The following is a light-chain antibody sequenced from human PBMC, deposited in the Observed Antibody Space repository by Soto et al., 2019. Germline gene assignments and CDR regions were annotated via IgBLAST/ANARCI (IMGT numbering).Light chain of an antibody. CDR2: DAS. CDR1: QDIDNY. CDR3: QHFDDLPLT. J-gene: IGKJ4*01. V-gene: IGKV1-33*01. Sequence: DLLMTQSPSSLSASVGDRVTITCQASQDIDNYLNWYQERPGKAPKLLIYDASNLATGVPSRFSGSGYGTDFTFTITSLQPDDFATYYCQHFDDLPLTIGGGTKVEMK.